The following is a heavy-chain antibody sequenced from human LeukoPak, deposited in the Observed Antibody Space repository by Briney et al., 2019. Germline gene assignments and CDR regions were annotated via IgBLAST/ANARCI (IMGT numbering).Heavy chain of an antibody. J-gene: IGHJ4*02. CDR1: GFTLDDYG. Sequence: GGSLRLSCVASGFTLDDYGMNWVRRAPGKGLEWVSAITWNGGSTAYADSVKGRFTISRDNPKNSLYLQMNNLRAEDTALYFCARGRYCSSSSCPPVSYFDSWGQGTLVTVSS. CDR2: ITWNGGST. CDR3: ARGRYCSSSSCPPVSYFDS. V-gene: IGHV3-20*04. D-gene: IGHD2-2*01.